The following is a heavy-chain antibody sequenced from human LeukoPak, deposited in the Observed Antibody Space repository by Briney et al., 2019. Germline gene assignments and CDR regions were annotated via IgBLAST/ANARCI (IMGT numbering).Heavy chain of an antibody. V-gene: IGHV4-34*01. D-gene: IGHD2-2*01. CDR1: GGSFSGYY. CDR3: AGMGYCSSTSCQQYYYYYMDV. CDR2: INHSGST. Sequence: SETLSLTCAVYGGSFSGYYWSWIRQPPGKGLEWIGEINHSGSTNYNPSLKSRVTISVDTSKNQFSLKLSSVTAADTAVYYCAGMGYCSSTSCQQYYYYYMDVWGKGTTVTVSS. J-gene: IGHJ6*03.